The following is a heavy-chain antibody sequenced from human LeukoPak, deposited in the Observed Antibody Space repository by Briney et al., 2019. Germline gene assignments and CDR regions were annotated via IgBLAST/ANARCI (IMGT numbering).Heavy chain of an antibody. J-gene: IGHJ6*03. CDR2: IYYSGST. CDR3: ARFSSHDFWSGYYAYYYYYYMDV. CDR1: GGSISSYY. D-gene: IGHD3-3*01. Sequence: PSETLSLTCTVSGGSISSYYWSWIRQPPGKGLEWIGYIYYSGSTNYNPPLKSRVTISVDTSKNQFSLKLSSVTAADTAVYYCARFSSHDFWSGYYAYYYYYYMDVWGKGTTVTVSS. V-gene: IGHV4-59*01.